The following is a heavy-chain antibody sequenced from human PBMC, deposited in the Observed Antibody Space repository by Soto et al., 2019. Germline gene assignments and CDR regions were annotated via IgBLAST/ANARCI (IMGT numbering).Heavy chain of an antibody. CDR2: IIANYGTA. CDR1: GGTFSSYA. CDR3: ARDQIAWFDP. V-gene: IGHV1-69*05. J-gene: IGHJ5*02. Sequence: SVKVSCKASGGTFSSYAISWVRQAPGQGLEWMGGIIANYGTANYAQKLQGRVTMTTDTSTSTAYMELRSLRSDDTAVYYCARDQIAWFDPWGQGTLVTVSS.